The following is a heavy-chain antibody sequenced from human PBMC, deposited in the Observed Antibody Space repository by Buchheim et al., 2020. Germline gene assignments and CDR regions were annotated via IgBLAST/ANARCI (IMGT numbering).Heavy chain of an antibody. D-gene: IGHD3-10*01. J-gene: IGHJ6*03. CDR3: ARTPMVRGVIRTRNYYYYMDV. CDR1: GGTFSSYA. CDR2: IIPIFGTA. Sequence: QVRLVQSGAEVKKPGSSVKVSCKASGGTFSSYAISWVRQAPGQGLEWMGGIIPIFGTANYAQKFQGRVTITADKSTSTAYMELSSLRSEDTAVYYCARTPMVRGVIRTRNYYYYMDVWGKGTT. V-gene: IGHV1-69*06.